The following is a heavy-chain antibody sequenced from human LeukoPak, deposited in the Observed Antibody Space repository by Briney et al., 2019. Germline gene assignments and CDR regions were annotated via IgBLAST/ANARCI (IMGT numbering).Heavy chain of an antibody. V-gene: IGHV1-18*01. D-gene: IGHD4-17*01. CDR2: ISTYNGNT. CDR3: ARGEEADYDDYSWLDP. Sequence: RASVKVSCKGSGYTFSSYGISWVRQAPGQGLEWMGWISTYNGNTNYAQKLQGRVTITADESTSTAYMELSSLRSEDTAVYYCARGEEADYDDYSWLDPWGQGTLVTVSS. CDR1: GYTFSSYG. J-gene: IGHJ5*02.